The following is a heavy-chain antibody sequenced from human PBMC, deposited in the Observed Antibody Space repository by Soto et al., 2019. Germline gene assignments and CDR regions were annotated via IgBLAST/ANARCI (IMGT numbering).Heavy chain of an antibody. J-gene: IGHJ5*02. V-gene: IGHV1-58*01. CDR3: AAERIAAYNNWFDP. Sequence: VSCKASGFTFTSSAVQWVRQARGQRLEWIGWIVVGSGNTNYAQKFQERVTITRDMSTSTAYMELSSLRSEDTAVYYCAAERIAAYNNWFDPWGQGTLVTVSS. CDR1: GFTFTSSA. D-gene: IGHD6-6*01. CDR2: IVVGSGNT.